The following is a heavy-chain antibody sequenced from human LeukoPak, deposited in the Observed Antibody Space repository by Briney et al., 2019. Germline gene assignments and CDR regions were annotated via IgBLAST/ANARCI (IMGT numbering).Heavy chain of an antibody. D-gene: IGHD3-10*01. V-gene: IGHV3-43*02. CDR2: ISGDGGST. J-gene: IGHJ6*03. CDR1: GFTFDDYA. CDR3: AKDGEAGATYYYYYYMDV. Sequence: GGSLRLSRAASGFTFDDYAMHWVRQAPGKGLEWVSLISGDGGSTYYADSVKGRFTISRDNSKNSLYLQMNSLRTEDTALYYCAKDGEAGATYYYYYYMDVWGKGTTVTVSS.